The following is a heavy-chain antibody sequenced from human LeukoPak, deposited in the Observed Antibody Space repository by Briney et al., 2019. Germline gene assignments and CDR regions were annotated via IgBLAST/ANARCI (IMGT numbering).Heavy chain of an antibody. CDR3: AKGWRDFDS. J-gene: IGHJ4*02. V-gene: IGHV3-23*01. CDR1: GLTFSSYA. Sequence: GGSLRLSCAASGLTFSSYAMSWVRQAPGKGLEWVSAISGSGGSTDYADSVKGRFTISRDNSKTTLYLQLNSLRAEDTAVYYCAKGWRDFDSWGQGTLVTVSS. CDR2: ISGSGGST. D-gene: IGHD1-1*01.